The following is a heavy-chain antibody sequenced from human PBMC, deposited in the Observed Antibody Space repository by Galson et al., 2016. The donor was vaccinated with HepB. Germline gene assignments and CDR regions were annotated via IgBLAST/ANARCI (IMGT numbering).Heavy chain of an antibody. D-gene: IGHD1-1*01. V-gene: IGHV4-39*01. CDR1: GGSVGSGTDY. CDR2: IYYTGST. CDR3: AKGLWNGWFDRFDF. Sequence: SETLSLTCTVSGGSVGSGTDYWGWIRQPPGKGLEWIGAIYYTGSTYHNPSLKSRITISVDTSNNQFSLRLSSVTAADTAVYYCAKGLWNGWFDRFDFWGQGTLVTVSS. J-gene: IGHJ4*02.